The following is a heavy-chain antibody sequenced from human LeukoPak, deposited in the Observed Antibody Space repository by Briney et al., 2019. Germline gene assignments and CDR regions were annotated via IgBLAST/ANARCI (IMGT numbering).Heavy chain of an antibody. CDR3: ASSSSRSDVYFDY. J-gene: IGHJ4*02. D-gene: IGHD1-26*01. CDR2: IRKKANSYTT. Sequence: PGGSLRLSCAASGFTFSDHYMDWVRQAPGKGLEWVGRIRKKANSYTTEYAASVKGRVAISRDDSKDSLFLQMNSLKTEDTAVYYCASSSSRSDVYFDYWGQGTLVTVSS. CDR1: GFTFSDHY. V-gene: IGHV3-72*01.